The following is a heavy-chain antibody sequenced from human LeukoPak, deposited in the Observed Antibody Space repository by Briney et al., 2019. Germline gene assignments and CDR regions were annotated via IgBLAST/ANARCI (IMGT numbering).Heavy chain of an antibody. Sequence: KPPQTLSPTCTVSGGSPNNYYWSWIRQSARNGLGWIGFIYYTGSTNFNPSLKSRVTMSLDTSKNQFSLRMSSMTTADAALYYCAAQHQLVNTFDVWGQGTMVTVS. CDR2: IYYTGST. J-gene: IGHJ3*01. CDR3: AAQHQLVNTFDV. CDR1: GGSPNNYY. D-gene: IGHD6-6*01. V-gene: IGHV4-59*01.